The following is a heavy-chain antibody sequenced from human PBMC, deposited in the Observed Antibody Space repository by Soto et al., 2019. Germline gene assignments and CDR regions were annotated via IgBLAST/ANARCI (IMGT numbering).Heavy chain of an antibody. D-gene: IGHD6-6*01. J-gene: IGHJ6*02. CDR2: ISAYNGNT. Sequence: GASVKVSCKASGYTFTSYGISWVRQAPGQGLEWMGWISAYNGNTNYAQKLQGRVTMTTDTSTSTAYMELRSLRSDDTAVYYCAREGIAARPLNYYYYYGMDVWGQGTTVTVSS. CDR3: AREGIAARPLNYYYYYGMDV. V-gene: IGHV1-18*04. CDR1: GYTFTSYG.